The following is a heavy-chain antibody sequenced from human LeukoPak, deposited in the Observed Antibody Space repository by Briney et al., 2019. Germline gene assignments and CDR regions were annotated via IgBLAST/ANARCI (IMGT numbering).Heavy chain of an antibody. Sequence: GGSLRLSCAASGFTFSNAWMSWVRQAPGKGLEWVGRIKSKTNGGTTDYAAPVKGRFTISRDDSKNTLYLQMNSLKTEDTAVYYCTTDQIKYYDILTGYYYFGYWGQGTLVTVSS. CDR3: TTDQIKYYDILTGYYYFGY. D-gene: IGHD3-9*01. CDR2: IKSKTNGGTT. V-gene: IGHV3-15*01. CDR1: GFTFSNAW. J-gene: IGHJ4*02.